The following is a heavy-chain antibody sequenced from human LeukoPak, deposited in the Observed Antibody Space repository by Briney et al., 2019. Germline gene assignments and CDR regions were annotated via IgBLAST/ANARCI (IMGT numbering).Heavy chain of an antibody. CDR1: GGSISSYY. D-gene: IGHD3-10*01. CDR2: IYYSGST. Sequence: PSETLSLTCTVSGGSISSYYWSWIRQPPGKGLEWIGYIYYSGSTNYNPSLKSRVTISVDTSKNQFSLKLSSVTAADTAGYYCARTTYYYGSGSYYNGWYYFDYWGQGTLVTVSS. V-gene: IGHV4-59*01. J-gene: IGHJ4*02. CDR3: ARTTYYYGSGSYYNGWYYFDY.